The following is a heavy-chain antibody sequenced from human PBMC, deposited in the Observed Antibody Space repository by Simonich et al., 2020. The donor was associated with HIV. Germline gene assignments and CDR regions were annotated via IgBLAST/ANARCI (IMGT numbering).Heavy chain of an antibody. CDR3: YGAFDV. V-gene: IGHV3-74*01. CDR2: IKSDGTTT. J-gene: IGHJ3*01. D-gene: IGHD4-17*01. Sequence: EVQLVESGGGLVQSGGSLRLSCVASGFTFSNYWMHWVRQAPGKGLGGVSRIKSDGTTTIYADSVKGRFIISRDNAKNTLYLQMNSLRTEDTAVYFCYGAFDVWGQGTMVTVSS. CDR1: GFTFSNYW.